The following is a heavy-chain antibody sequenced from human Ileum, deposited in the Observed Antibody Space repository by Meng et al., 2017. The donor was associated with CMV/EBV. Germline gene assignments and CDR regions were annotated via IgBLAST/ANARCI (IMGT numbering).Heavy chain of an antibody. CDR1: YTFTSYY. J-gene: IGHJ5*02. Sequence: YTFTSYYMHWVRQAPGQGLEWMGIINPSGGSTSYAQKFQGRVTMTRDTSTSTVYMELSSLRSEDTAVYYCARDLVEMATISPSGFDPWGQGTLVTVSS. CDR2: INPSGGST. D-gene: IGHD5-24*01. V-gene: IGHV1-46*01. CDR3: ARDLVEMATISPSGFDP.